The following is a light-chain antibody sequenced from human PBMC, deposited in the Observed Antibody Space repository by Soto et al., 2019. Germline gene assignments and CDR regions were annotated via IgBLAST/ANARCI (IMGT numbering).Light chain of an antibody. CDR1: QTISNN. J-gene: IGKJ1*01. V-gene: IGKV1-39*01. Sequence: DIQMTQSPSSLSASVGDRVTITCRARQTISNNLNWYQQKPGKAPNLLIYGASSLQSGVPARFSGSGSGTDFTLNISSLQPEDFATYYCQQTYSAAWTFGQGTKVEIK. CDR3: QQTYSAAWT. CDR2: GAS.